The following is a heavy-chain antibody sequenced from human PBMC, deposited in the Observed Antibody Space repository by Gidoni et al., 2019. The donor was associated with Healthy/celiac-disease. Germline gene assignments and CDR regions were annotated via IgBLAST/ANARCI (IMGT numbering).Heavy chain of an antibody. CDR3: ARSVVVVAATDYFDY. V-gene: IGHV5-51*01. Sequence: EVQLVQSGAEVKKPGESLKISCKGSGYSFTSYWIGWVRQMPGKGLEWMGIIYPGDSDTRYSPSFQGQVTIPADKSISTAYLQWSSLKASDTAMYYCARSVVVVAATDYFDYWGQGTLVTVSS. CDR1: GYSFTSYW. D-gene: IGHD2-15*01. J-gene: IGHJ4*02. CDR2: IYPGDSDT.